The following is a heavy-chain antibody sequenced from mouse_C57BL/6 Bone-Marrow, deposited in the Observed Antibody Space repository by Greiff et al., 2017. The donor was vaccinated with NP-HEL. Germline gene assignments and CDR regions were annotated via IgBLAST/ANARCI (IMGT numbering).Heavy chain of an antibody. CDR1: GYSITSGYY. D-gene: IGHD2-4*01. J-gene: IGHJ4*01. V-gene: IGHV3-6*01. CDR3: ARDRRYDYSYYAMDY. Sequence: ESGPGLVKPSQSLSLTCSVTGYSITSGYYWNWIRQFPGNKLEWMGYISYDGSNNYNPSLKNRISITRDTSKNQFFLKLNSVTTEDTATYYCARDRRYDYSYYAMDYWGQGTSVTVSS. CDR2: ISYDGSN.